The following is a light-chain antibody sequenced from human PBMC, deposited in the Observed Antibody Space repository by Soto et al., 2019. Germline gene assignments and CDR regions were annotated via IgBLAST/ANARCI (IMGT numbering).Light chain of an antibody. V-gene: IGKV3-20*01. Sequence: EIVLIQSPGALSLSPGERASLSCRASHSVSSSYLAWYQQKPGQAPRLLIYDASSRATGIPDRFSGGGSGTDFTLTISSLQSEDFAVYYCQQYNNWPPITFGQGTRLEI. CDR1: HSVSSSY. J-gene: IGKJ5*01. CDR3: QQYNNWPPIT. CDR2: DAS.